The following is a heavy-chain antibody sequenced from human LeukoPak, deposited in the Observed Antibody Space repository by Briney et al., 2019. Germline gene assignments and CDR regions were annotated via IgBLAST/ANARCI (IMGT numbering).Heavy chain of an antibody. J-gene: IGHJ4*02. V-gene: IGHV3-30*02. CDR1: GFSFTDYN. Sequence: GGSLRLSCAASGFSFTDYNMHWVRQAPGKGLNWVAFIRYDGNNKYYADSVKGRFTISRDNSKNTLYLQMNSLRAEDTAVYYCAKVRYCSGVNCYPDDNWGQGTLVTVSS. CDR2: IRYDGNNK. D-gene: IGHD2-15*01. CDR3: AKVRYCSGVNCYPDDN.